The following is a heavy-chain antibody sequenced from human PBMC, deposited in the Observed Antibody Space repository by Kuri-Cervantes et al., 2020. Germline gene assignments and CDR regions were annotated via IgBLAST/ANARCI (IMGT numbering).Heavy chain of an antibody. V-gene: IGHV1-69*13. CDR3: ATVGNQRILYYFDY. Sequence: SVKVSCKASGGTFSSYAISWVRQAPGQGLEWMGGIIPIFGTANYAQKFQGRVTITADESTSTAYMELSSLRSEDTAVYYCATVGNQRILYYFDYWGQGTLVTVSS. CDR2: IIPIFGTA. J-gene: IGHJ4*02. CDR1: GGTFSSYA. D-gene: IGHD4-23*01.